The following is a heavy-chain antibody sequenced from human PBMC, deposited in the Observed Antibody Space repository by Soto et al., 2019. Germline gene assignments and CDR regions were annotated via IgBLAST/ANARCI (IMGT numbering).Heavy chain of an antibody. V-gene: IGHV3-23*01. Sequence: EVQLLESGGGLVQPGGSLRLSCAASGFSFVNYAMNWVRQAPGKGLEWVSGLSGSGTSTYYADSVKGRFTISRDNSRDTLFLQMNSLTADDTAVYYCAKATTNGGWFNPFDSWGQGALVTVYS. J-gene: IGHJ4*02. CDR1: GFSFVNYA. CDR3: AKATTNGGWFNPFDS. CDR2: LSGSGTST. D-gene: IGHD6-19*01.